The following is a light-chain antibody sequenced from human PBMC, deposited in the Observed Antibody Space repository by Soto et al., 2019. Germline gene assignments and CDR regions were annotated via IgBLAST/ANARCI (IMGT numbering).Light chain of an antibody. Sequence: QSALTQPPSASGSPGQSVTISCAGTSSDVGGYNYVSWYQQHPGKAPKLMIYEISKRPSGVPDRFSGPKSGNTASLTVSGLQAEDEADYYCSSYAASNNFGVFGSGTKLTVL. CDR2: EIS. CDR3: SSYAASNNFGV. CDR1: SSDVGGYNY. J-gene: IGLJ1*01. V-gene: IGLV2-8*01.